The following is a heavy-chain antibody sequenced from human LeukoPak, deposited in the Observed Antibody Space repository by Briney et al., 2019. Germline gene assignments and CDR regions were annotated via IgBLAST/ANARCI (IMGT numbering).Heavy chain of an antibody. V-gene: IGHV4-39*07. D-gene: IGHD1-26*01. Sequence: SETLSLTCTVSGGSISSSSYYWGWIRQPPGKGLEWIGSIYYSGSTYYNPSLKSRVTISVDTSKNQFSLKLSSVTAADTAVYYCARDPWEPKAYWGQGTLVTVSS. J-gene: IGHJ4*02. CDR3: ARDPWEPKAY. CDR2: IYYSGST. CDR1: GGSISSSSYY.